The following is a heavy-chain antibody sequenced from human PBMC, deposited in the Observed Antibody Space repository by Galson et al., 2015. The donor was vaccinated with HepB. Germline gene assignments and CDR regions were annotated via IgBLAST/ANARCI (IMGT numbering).Heavy chain of an antibody. Sequence: SLRLSCAASGFTFSSYAMHWVRQAPGKGLEWVAVISYDGSNKYYADSVKGRFTISRDNSKNTLYLQMNSLRAEDTAVYYCAKLVVVIAATNTGFDYWGQGTLVTVSS. CDR3: AKLVVVIAATNTGFDY. J-gene: IGHJ4*02. D-gene: IGHD2-15*01. V-gene: IGHV3-30*04. CDR2: ISYDGSNK. CDR1: GFTFSSYA.